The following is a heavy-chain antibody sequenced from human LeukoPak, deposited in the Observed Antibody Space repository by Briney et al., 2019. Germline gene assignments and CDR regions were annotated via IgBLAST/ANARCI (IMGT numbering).Heavy chain of an antibody. CDR3: AKAGHYSAASGM. Sequence: GGSLRLSCVASGFTFADYAMHWVRQAPGKGLEWVSGISWNSGSTGYAASVKGRFTISRDNAKNSLYLQMNSLRAEDMALYYCAKAGHYSAASGMWGPGIKVTVSS. J-gene: IGHJ3*02. CDR1: GFTFADYA. D-gene: IGHD3-10*01. V-gene: IGHV3-9*03. CDR2: ISWNSGST.